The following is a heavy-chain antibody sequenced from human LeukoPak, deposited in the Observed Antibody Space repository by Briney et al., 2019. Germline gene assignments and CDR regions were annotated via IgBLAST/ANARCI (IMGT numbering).Heavy chain of an antibody. J-gene: IGHJ6*02. CDR3: TTSYDFWSGYYAYGMDV. Sequence: GGSLRLSCAASGFTFSNAWMNWVRQAPGKGLEWVGRIKSKTDGGTTDYAAPVKGRFTISRDDSKNTLYLQMNSLKTEDTAVYYCTTSYDFWSGYYAYGMDVWGHGTTVTVSS. D-gene: IGHD3-3*01. CDR1: GFTFSNAW. CDR2: IKSKTDGGTT. V-gene: IGHV3-15*07.